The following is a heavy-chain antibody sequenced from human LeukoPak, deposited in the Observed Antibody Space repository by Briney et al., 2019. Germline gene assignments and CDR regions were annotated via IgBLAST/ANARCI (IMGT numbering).Heavy chain of an antibody. V-gene: IGHV3-48*01. CDR3: ARLRYDFVWGSYDY. CDR2: ISGSGSTI. J-gene: IGHJ4*02. CDR1: GFTFSSYS. D-gene: IGHD3-16*01. Sequence: GGSLRLSCGASGFTFSSYSMNWVRQAPGKGLGWVSYISGSGSTIYYADSVKGRFTISRDNAKNSLYLQMNSLRAEDTAVYYCARLRYDFVWGSYDYWGQGTLVTVSS.